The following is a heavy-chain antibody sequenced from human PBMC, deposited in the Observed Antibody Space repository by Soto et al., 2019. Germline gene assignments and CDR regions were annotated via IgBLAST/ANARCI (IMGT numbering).Heavy chain of an antibody. V-gene: IGHV4-4*02. J-gene: IGHJ4*02. CDR2: TSHDGVT. D-gene: IGHD5-12*01. CDR1: SGSIDNVYW. Sequence: PSETLSLTCAVSSGSIDNVYWWSWVRQSPGKGLEWIGETSHDGVTNYNPSLEGRVTISIDKSKNQFSLKLSSVTAADTAVYYCARHERMANADFDYWGQGTLVTVSS. CDR3: ARHERMANADFDY.